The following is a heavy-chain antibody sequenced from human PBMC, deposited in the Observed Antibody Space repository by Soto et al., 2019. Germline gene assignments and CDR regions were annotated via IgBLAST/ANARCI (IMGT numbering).Heavy chain of an antibody. CDR1: GFTFASHP. D-gene: IGHD6-19*01. V-gene: IGHV3-23*01. J-gene: IGHJ1*01. CDR2: ISANGGRA. Sequence: EAQLLESGGDLIQPGGSLTPSCAASGFTFASHPMGWVRQPPGKGLEWVSGISANGGRANYADSGKGRCSLSRDNSKNTMFLQMDSLTAEDTAIYYCASWVIALGGTGYFRHWGQGTLVTVSS. CDR3: ASWVIALGGTGYFRH.